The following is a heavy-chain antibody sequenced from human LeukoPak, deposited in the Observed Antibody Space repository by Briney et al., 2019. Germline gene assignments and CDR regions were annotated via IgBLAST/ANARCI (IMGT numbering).Heavy chain of an antibody. Sequence: ASVKVSCKASGYTFTGYYMQWVRQAPGQGLEWMGRINPNSDGTDYAQNFQGRVTMTRDTSISTVYMELSSLKSNDTAVYYCARQGSLGTWFDPWGQGTLVTVSS. V-gene: IGHV1-2*06. CDR3: ARQGSLGTWFDP. CDR2: INPNSDGT. CDR1: GYTFTGYY. J-gene: IGHJ5*02. D-gene: IGHD7-27*01.